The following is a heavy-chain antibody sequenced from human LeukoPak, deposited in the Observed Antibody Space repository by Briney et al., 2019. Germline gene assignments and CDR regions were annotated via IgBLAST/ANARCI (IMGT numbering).Heavy chain of an antibody. D-gene: IGHD1-26*01. Sequence: ASVKVSCKATGYSFTTYYIHWMRQAPGQGLEWMGWINPNSGGTNSAQKFQGRVTMTRDTSISTAYMELSRLTSDDTAVYYCARHPYSGSYHFDYWGQGTLVTVSS. CDR1: GYSFTTYY. CDR3: ARHPYSGSYHFDY. V-gene: IGHV1-2*02. CDR2: INPNSGGT. J-gene: IGHJ4*02.